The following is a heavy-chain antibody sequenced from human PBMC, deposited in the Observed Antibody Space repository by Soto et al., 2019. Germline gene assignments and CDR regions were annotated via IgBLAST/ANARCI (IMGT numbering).Heavy chain of an antibody. Sequence: KVSCRASVGTFSGYAISCVVQSPGQGLEWMGGIIPIFGTANYAQKFQGRVTITADESTSTAYMELSSLRSEDTAVYYCAVGGFYYYYGMDVWGQGTTVTVYS. CDR2: IIPIFGTA. CDR1: VGTFSGYA. CDR3: AVGGFYYYYGMDV. J-gene: IGHJ6*02. V-gene: IGHV1-69*01.